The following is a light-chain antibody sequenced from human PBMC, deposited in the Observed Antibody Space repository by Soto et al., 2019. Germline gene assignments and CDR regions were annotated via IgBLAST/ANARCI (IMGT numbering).Light chain of an antibody. J-gene: IGKJ5*01. Sequence: STLVAYVKGRVTITRWTSQTISTYLNWYQHKPGKAPDVLIYAASNLQSVFPSRFSGSGTGTDFALPISSLPHPDSATYIWRQSDKTLINCGQGTRLEI. CDR2: AAS. CDR3: RQSDKTLIN. CDR1: QTISTY. V-gene: IGKV1-39*01.